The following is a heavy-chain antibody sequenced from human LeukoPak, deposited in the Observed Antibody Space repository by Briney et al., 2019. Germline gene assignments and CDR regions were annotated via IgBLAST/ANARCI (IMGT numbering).Heavy chain of an antibody. Sequence: SETLSHTCAVSGGSISSGGYSWSWIRQPPGKGLEWIGNIYHSGSTYYNPSLKSRVTISVDRSKNQFSLKLSSVTAADTAVYYCARDAALQAFDIWGQGTMVTVSS. CDR3: ARDAALQAFDI. CDR2: IYHSGST. J-gene: IGHJ3*02. V-gene: IGHV4-30-2*01. CDR1: GGSISSGGYS.